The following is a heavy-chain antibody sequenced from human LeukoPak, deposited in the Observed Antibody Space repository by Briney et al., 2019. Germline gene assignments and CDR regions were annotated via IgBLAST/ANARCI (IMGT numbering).Heavy chain of an antibody. D-gene: IGHD2-15*01. CDR1: GFTFSSYW. V-gene: IGHV3-7*01. CDR2: IKQDGSEK. CDR3: ARVMVAATNWFDP. J-gene: IGHJ5*02. Sequence: GGSLRLSCAASGFTFSSYWMSWVRQAPGKGLEWVANIKQDGSEKYYVDSVKGRFTISRDNAKNSLYLQMNSLRAEDTAVYYCARVMVAATNWFDPWGQGTLDTVSS.